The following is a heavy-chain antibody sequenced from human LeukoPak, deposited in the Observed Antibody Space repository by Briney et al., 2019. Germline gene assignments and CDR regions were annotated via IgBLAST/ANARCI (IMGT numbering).Heavy chain of an antibody. J-gene: IGHJ5*02. Sequence: GGSLRLSCAASGFTFSSYAMMWVRQAPGKGLEWVSTVSGSAGGTYYADSVKGRFTISRDNSKNTLYLLMNSLRAEDTAVYYCAKGAAAGLVDWFDPWGQGTLVAVPS. CDR1: GFTFSSYA. D-gene: IGHD6-13*01. CDR2: VSGSAGGT. CDR3: AKGAAAGLVDWFDP. V-gene: IGHV3-23*01.